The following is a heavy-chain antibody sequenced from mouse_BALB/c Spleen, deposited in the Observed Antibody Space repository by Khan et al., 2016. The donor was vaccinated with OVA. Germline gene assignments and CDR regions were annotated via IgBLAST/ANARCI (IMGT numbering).Heavy chain of an antibody. J-gene: IGHJ3*01. CDR2: ISSSGTYT. CDR3: ARDQTARATLGVAY. Sequence: EVELVESGGGLVKPGGSLKLSCAASGFAFSTYDMSWVRQTPEKRLEWVATISSSGTYTYYSVSVKGRFTISRDNARNTLYLQMSSLRSEDTALYYCARDQTARATLGVAYWGQGTLVTVSA. CDR1: GFAFSTYD. D-gene: IGHD3-2*01. V-gene: IGHV5-9*02.